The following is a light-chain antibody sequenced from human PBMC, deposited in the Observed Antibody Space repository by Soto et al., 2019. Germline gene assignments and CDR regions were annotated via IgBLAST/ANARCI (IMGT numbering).Light chain of an antibody. V-gene: IGLV2-14*03. CDR3: SSYRSTNTVI. CDR2: DVS. J-gene: IGLJ2*01. Sequence: QSALTQPASVSGSPGQSITISCTGTSSDVGGYNHVSWYQQHPGKAPKLMIYDVSNRPSGVSDRFSGSKSGNTASLTISGLQAEDEADYYCSSYRSTNTVIFGGGTKLTVL. CDR1: SSDVGGYNH.